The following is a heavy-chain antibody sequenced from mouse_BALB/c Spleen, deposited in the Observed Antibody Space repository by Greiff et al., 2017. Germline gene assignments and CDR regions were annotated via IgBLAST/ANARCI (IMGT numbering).Heavy chain of an antibody. CDR3: ARRGYDYDYAMDY. Sequence: EVQRVESGPELVKPGASVKMSCKASGYTFTSYVMHWVKQKPGQGLEWIGYINPYNDGTKYNEKFKGKATLTSDKSSSTAYMELSSLTSEDSAVYYCARRGYDYDYAMDYWGQGTSVTVSS. V-gene: IGHV1-14*01. J-gene: IGHJ4*01. CDR1: GYTFTSYV. D-gene: IGHD2-4*01. CDR2: INPYNDGT.